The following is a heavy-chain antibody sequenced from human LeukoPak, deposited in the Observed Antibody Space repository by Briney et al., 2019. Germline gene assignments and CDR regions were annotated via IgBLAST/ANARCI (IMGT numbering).Heavy chain of an antibody. Sequence: RGPLRLSCAASGFTFTYYYMTWIRPDPGKGLASLSYISTTSTYTNYADSVKGRFTISRDNANNSLSLQMDSLRAEDTAVYYCARIKGYSSSPFDHWGQGILVTACS. CDR1: GFTFTYYY. J-gene: IGHJ4*02. CDR2: ISTTSTYT. CDR3: ARIKGYSSSPFDH. V-gene: IGHV3-11*06. D-gene: IGHD6-6*01.